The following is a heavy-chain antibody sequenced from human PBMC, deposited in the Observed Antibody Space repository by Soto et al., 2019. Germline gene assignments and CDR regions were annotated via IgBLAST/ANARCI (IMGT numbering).Heavy chain of an antibody. CDR2: IMPVFATP. V-gene: IGHV1-69*12. D-gene: IGHD1-1*01. CDR1: GGTISTSA. J-gene: IGHJ6*02. Sequence: QVQLVQSGAEVKKPGSSVKVSCKASGGTISTSAISWVRQAPGQGLEWVGGIMPVFATPDYAQNFQGRVTITADESTTTAYLELTSLRADDTAVYYCARDKDRLQLGGNYYYILDVWGQGTAITVSS. CDR3: ARDKDRLQLGGNYYYILDV.